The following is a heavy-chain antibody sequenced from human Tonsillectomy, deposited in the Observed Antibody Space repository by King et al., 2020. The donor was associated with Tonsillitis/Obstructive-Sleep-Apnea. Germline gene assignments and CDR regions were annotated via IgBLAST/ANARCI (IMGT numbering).Heavy chain of an antibody. D-gene: IGHD3-3*01. V-gene: IGHV4-34*01. J-gene: IGHJ3*02. CDR2: INHSGST. CDR1: GGSFSGYY. CDR3: ARDYTALLTRSDAFDI. Sequence: VQLPQWGAGLLKPSETLSLTCAVYGGSFSGYYWSWIRQPPGKGLEWIGEINHSGSTYYNPSLKSRVTISVDTSKNQFSLKLCSVTAADTAVYYCARDYTALLTRSDAFDIWGQGTMVTVSS.